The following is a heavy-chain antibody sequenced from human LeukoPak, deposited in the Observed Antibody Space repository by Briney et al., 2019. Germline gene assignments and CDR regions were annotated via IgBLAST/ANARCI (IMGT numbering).Heavy chain of an antibody. D-gene: IGHD1-14*01. CDR1: GYIFTSYG. CDR2: ISTYYGNT. Sequence: ASVKVSCRASGYIFTSYGISWVRQAPGQGLEWMGWISTYYGNTNNAQKLQGRLTMTTDTSTSTAYMELRSLRSDDTAVYYCARAATGYYYYYYMDVWGKGTTVTVSS. J-gene: IGHJ6*03. CDR3: ARAATGYYYYYYMDV. V-gene: IGHV1-18*01.